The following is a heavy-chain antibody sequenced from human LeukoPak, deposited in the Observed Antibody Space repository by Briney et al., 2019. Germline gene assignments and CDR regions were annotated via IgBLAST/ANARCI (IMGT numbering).Heavy chain of an antibody. Sequence: GGSLRLSCAASGFTFSSYWMHWVRQAPGKGLVWVSRINSDGSSTSYADSVKGRFTISRDNAKNTLYLQMNSLRAEDTAVYYCVRVRWYTHYYYYGIDVWGQGTTVTVSS. CDR3: VRVRWYTHYYYYGIDV. CDR2: INSDGSST. CDR1: GFTFSSYW. J-gene: IGHJ6*02. D-gene: IGHD6-13*01. V-gene: IGHV3-74*01.